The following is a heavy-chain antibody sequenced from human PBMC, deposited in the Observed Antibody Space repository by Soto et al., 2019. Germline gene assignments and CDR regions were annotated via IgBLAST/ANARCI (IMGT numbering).Heavy chain of an antibody. D-gene: IGHD1-1*01. J-gene: IGHJ5*02. CDR1: GASISGYF. CDR3: ARAGYNYASGYWFDP. CDR2: IYSSGSA. V-gene: IGHV4-59*01. Sequence: SETLSLTCTVSGASISGYFWSWIRQPPGKGLEWIGYIYSSGSAYYNSSLKRRVTMSVDTSKNQFSLKLSSMDAADTAVYYCARAGYNYASGYWFDPWGRGTLVT.